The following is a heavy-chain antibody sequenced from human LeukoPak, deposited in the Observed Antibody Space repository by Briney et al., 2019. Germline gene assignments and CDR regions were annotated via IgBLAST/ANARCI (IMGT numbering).Heavy chain of an antibody. D-gene: IGHD6-19*01. Sequence: ASVKVSCKASGYTFTSYGISWVRQAAGQGLEWVGWISAYNGNTNYAQKLQGRVTMTTDTSTSTAYMELRSLRSDDTAVYYCARDKGSGWYSDYWGQGTLVTVSS. CDR2: ISAYNGNT. J-gene: IGHJ4*02. CDR1: GYTFTSYG. CDR3: ARDKGSGWYSDY. V-gene: IGHV1-18*01.